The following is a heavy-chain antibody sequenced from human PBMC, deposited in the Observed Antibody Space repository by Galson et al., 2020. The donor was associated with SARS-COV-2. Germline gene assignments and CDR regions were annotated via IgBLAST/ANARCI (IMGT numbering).Heavy chain of an antibody. D-gene: IGHD6-13*01. V-gene: IGHV3-53*01. CDR2: IYSGGST. CDR1: GFTVSSNY. J-gene: IGHJ4*02. CDR3: ARTYSSRHQYYFDY. Sequence: GGSLRLSCAASGFTVSSNYMSWVRQAPGKGLEWVSVIYSGGSTYYADSVKGRFTISRDNSKNTLYLQMNSLKAEDTAVYYCARTYSSRHQYYFDYWGQGTLVTVSS.